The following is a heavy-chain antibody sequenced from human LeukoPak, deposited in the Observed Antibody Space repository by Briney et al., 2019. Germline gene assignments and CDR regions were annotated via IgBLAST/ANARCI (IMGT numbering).Heavy chain of an antibody. CDR1: GFTFSNAW. D-gene: IGHD2-8*02. CDR2: IKSKTDGGTT. J-gene: IGHJ4*02. CDR3: ASYLYWWSDLGY. V-gene: IGHV3-15*01. Sequence: GGSLRLSCAASGFTFSNAWMSWVRQAPGKGLEWVGRIKSKTDGGTTDYAAPVKGRFTISRDNAKNSLYLQMNSLRVEDTAVYYCASYLYWWSDLGYWGQGTLVTVSS.